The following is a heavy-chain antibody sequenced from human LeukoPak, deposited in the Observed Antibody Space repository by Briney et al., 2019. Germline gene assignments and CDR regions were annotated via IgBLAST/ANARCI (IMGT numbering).Heavy chain of an antibody. D-gene: IGHD3-3*01. V-gene: IGHV4-34*01. CDR2: INHSGST. Sequence: SETLSLTCAVYGGSFSGYYWSWIRQPPGKGLEWVGEINHSGSTNYNPSLKSRVTISVDTSKNQFSLKLSSVTAADTAVYYCAIRPYDFWSGYQYYSDYWGQGTLVTVSS. CDR1: GGSFSGYY. J-gene: IGHJ4*02. CDR3: AIRPYDFWSGYQYYSDY.